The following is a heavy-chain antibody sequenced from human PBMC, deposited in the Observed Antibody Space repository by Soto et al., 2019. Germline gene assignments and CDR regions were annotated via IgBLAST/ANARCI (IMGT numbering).Heavy chain of an antibody. CDR2: IYYSGGT. CDR1: GGSISSSSYY. CDR3: ARHRVGGLNINWFDP. V-gene: IGHV4-39*01. J-gene: IGHJ5*02. Sequence: SETLSLTCTVSGGSISSSSYYWGWIRQPPGKGLEWIGSIYYSGGTYYNPSLKSRVTISVDTAKNQFSLKLSSVTTADTAVYYCARHRVGGLNINWFDPWGQGTLVTVSS. D-gene: IGHD3-16*01.